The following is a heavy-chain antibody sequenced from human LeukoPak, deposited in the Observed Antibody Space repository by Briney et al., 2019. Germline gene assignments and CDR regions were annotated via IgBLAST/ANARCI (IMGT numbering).Heavy chain of an antibody. Sequence: GGSLRLSCAASGFTLSSYWMHWVRQAPGKGLVWVSLINSDGSSTSYADSVKGRFTISRDNAKNTLYLQMNSLRAEDTAVYYCAKVDSPYYYDSSGYYPDYWGQGTLVTVSS. CDR3: AKVDSPYYYDSSGYYPDY. V-gene: IGHV3-74*01. J-gene: IGHJ4*02. CDR1: GFTLSSYW. D-gene: IGHD3-22*01. CDR2: INSDGSST.